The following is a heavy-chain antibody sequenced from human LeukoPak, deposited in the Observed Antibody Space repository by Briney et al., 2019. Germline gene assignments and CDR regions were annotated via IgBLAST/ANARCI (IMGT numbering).Heavy chain of an antibody. Sequence: QPGGSLRLSCAASGFTFSSYGMHWVRQAPGKGLEWVAVISKDGSNKYYADSVKGRFTISRDNSKNTLYLQMNSLRAEDTAVYYCATPTDLTGAFDYWGQGTLVTVSS. J-gene: IGHJ4*02. V-gene: IGHV3-30*03. CDR2: ISKDGSNK. CDR1: GFTFSSYG. CDR3: ATPTDLTGAFDY. D-gene: IGHD2-8*02.